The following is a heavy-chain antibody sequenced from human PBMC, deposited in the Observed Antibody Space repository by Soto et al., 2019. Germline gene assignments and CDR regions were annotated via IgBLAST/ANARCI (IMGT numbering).Heavy chain of an antibody. CDR1: GGSISSYY. V-gene: IGHV4-59*08. J-gene: IGHJ4*02. D-gene: IGHD3-16*01. CDR3: VRHPWERGSYNY. Sequence: QVQLQESGPGLVKPSETLSLTCTVSGGSISSYYWSWIRQPPGKGLEWIGYIYYSGSTNYNPSLKSRVTISVDTSKNQFSLKLSSVTAADTAVYYCVRHPWERGSYNYWGQGTLVTVSS. CDR2: IYYSGST.